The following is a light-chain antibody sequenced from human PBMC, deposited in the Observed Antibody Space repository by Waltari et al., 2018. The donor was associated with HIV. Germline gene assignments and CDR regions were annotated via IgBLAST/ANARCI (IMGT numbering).Light chain of an antibody. V-gene: IGKV3-15*01. J-gene: IGKJ3*01. CDR2: GAS. CDR1: QSISSN. Sequence: EIVMTQSPATLSVSPGERATLSCRASQSISSNLAWYQHKPGQAPRLLIYGASTRASGVPARFSGSGSGTEVTLTISSLQSEDFVVYYCQQYHYWPPRFTFGPGTKVDFK. CDR3: QQYHYWPPRFT.